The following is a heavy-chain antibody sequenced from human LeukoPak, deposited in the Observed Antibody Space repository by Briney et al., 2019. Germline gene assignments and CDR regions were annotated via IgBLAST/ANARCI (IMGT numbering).Heavy chain of an antibody. CDR2: ISSSSSYI. Sequence: GGSLRLSCAASGFTFSSYSMNWVRQAPGKGLEWVSSISSSSSYIYYADSVKGRFTISRDNAKNSLYLQMNSLRAEDTAVYYCARDTYYYDSSGYRINFDYWGQGTLVTVSS. J-gene: IGHJ4*02. CDR1: GFTFSSYS. CDR3: ARDTYYYDSSGYRINFDY. V-gene: IGHV3-21*01. D-gene: IGHD3-22*01.